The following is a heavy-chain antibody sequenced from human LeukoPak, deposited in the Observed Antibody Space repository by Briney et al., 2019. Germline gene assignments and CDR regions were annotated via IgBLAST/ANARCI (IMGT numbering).Heavy chain of an antibody. Sequence: SETLSLTCSVSGGSISSGTYSWGWIRQPPGKGLEWIATTYYSGSTYYNPSLRSRVTRSVDTSKNQFSLKLSSVTAADTAVYYCARHYSSGIQLWGYDYWGQGTLVTVSS. J-gene: IGHJ4*02. D-gene: IGHD5-18*01. CDR1: GGSISSGTYS. CDR3: ARHYSSGIQLWGYDY. V-gene: IGHV4-39*01. CDR2: TYYSGST.